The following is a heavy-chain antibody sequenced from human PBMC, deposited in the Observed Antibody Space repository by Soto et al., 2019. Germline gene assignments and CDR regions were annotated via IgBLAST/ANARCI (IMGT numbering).Heavy chain of an antibody. CDR1: GYTLTELS. D-gene: IGHD6-13*01. Sequence: ASVKVSCTVSGYTLTELSMHWVRQAPGKGLEWMGGFDPEDGETIYAQKFQGRVTMTEDTSTDTAYMELSSLRSEDTAVYYCATDRAEKTIAAAYYYYYGMDVWGQGTTVTVSS. V-gene: IGHV1-24*01. CDR3: ATDRAEKTIAAAYYYYYGMDV. J-gene: IGHJ6*02. CDR2: FDPEDGET.